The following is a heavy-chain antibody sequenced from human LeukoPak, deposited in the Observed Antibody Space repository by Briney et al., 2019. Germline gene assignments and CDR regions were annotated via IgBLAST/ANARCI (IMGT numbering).Heavy chain of an antibody. Sequence: PSETLSLTCTVSGGSISSSGYYWGWIRQPPGKGLEWIGSIYYSGSTYYNPSLKSRVTISVDTSKNQFSLKLSSVTAADTAVYYCARGRGSGWVKTTHYFDYWGQGTLVTVSS. CDR2: IYYSGST. V-gene: IGHV4-39*07. J-gene: IGHJ4*02. CDR1: GGSISSSGYY. D-gene: IGHD6-19*01. CDR3: ARGRGSGWVKTTHYFDY.